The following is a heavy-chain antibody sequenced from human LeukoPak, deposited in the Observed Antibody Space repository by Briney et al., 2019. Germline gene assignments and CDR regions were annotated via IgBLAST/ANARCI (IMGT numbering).Heavy chain of an antibody. CDR3: ARQKCSSSWLNLDAFDI. Sequence: GESLKISCKGSGYSFTNFWIGWVRQMPGKGLEWMGIIYPGDSDTTYSPSFQGQVTISADKSISTAYLQWSSLKASDTAMYYCARQKCSSSWLNLDAFDIWGQGTMVTVSS. D-gene: IGHD6-13*01. CDR2: IYPGDSDT. J-gene: IGHJ3*02. V-gene: IGHV5-51*01. CDR1: GYSFTNFW.